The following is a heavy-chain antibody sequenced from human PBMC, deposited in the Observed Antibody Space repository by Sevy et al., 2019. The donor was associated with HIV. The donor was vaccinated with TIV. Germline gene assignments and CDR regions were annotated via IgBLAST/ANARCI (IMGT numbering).Heavy chain of an antibody. J-gene: IGHJ5*02. V-gene: IGHV4-31*03. CDR3: ARYDSGIVYFDP. CDR2: IHFGGSI. D-gene: IGHD3-22*01. Sequence: SETLSLTCTVSGGSISSGAYYWSWIRQHPGGKGLEWMGYIHFGGSIYYNPSLKSRVTISLDTSENQLSLKLSSVTAADTAVYYCARYDSGIVYFDPWGQGTLVTVSS. CDR1: GGSISSGAYY.